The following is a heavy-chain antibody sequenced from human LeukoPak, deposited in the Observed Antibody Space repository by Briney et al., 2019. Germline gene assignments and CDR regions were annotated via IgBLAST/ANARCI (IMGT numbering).Heavy chain of an antibody. CDR2: INHSGST. V-gene: IGHV4-4*02. CDR1: GGSISSSNW. J-gene: IGHJ4*02. CDR3: AKSGGYGLIDY. D-gene: IGHD1-26*01. Sequence: PSETLSLTCAVSGGSISSSNWWSWVRPPPGKGLEWIGEINHSGSTNYNPSLKSRVTISVDTSKNQFSLKLSSVTAADTAMYYCAKSGGYGLIDYWGQGTLVTVSS.